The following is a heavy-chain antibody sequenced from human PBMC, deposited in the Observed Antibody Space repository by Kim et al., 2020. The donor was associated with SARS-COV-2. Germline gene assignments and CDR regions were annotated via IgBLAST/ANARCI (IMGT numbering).Heavy chain of an antibody. V-gene: IGHV3-23*03. CDR3: AKDSTYGRGDAWYWLY. J-gene: IGHJ4*02. CDR2: ITGGGTAT. D-gene: IGHD6-13*01. CDR1: GFTFRNYA. Sequence: GGSLRLSCTKNGFTFRNYAMSWVRQAPGKGLEWVSVITGGGTATHWADAVKGRFTISRDNSKNMLYLQMNSLRGDDTAVYYCAKDSTYGRGDAWYWLYWGQGTLVTVSS.